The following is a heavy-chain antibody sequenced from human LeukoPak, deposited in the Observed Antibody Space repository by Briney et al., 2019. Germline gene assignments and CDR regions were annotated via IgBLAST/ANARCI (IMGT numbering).Heavy chain of an antibody. V-gene: IGHV4-59*08. CDR3: ARVYSYDSSGYSRGYFQH. CDR2: IYYSGST. Sequence: PSETLSLTCTVSGGSISTYYWSWIRQPPGKGLEWIGYIYYSGSTNYNPSLKSRVTISVDTSKNQFSLKLSSVTAADTAVYYCARVYSYDSSGYSRGYFQHWGQGTLVTVSS. D-gene: IGHD3-22*01. CDR1: GGSISTYY. J-gene: IGHJ1*01.